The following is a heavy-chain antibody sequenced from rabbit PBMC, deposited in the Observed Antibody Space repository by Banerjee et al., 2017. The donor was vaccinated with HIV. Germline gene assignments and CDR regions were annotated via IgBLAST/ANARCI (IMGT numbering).Heavy chain of an antibody. D-gene: IGHD6-1*01. CDR3: AKSDAGYGYTNL. Sequence: QEQLEESGGDLVKPGASLTLTCTASGFSFSNNYYMCWVRQTPGKGLEWIGCIRTGSSASTYYASWAKGRFTISKTSSTTVTLQVTSLTAADTATYFCAKSDAGYGYTNLWGQGTLVT. CDR1: GFSFSNNYY. J-gene: IGHJ4*01. V-gene: IGHV1S45*01. CDR2: IRTGSSAST.